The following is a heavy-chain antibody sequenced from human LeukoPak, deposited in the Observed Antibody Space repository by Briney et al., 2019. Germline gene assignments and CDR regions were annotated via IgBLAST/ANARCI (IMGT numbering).Heavy chain of an antibody. CDR1: GFTFSDYY. CDR3: ARFVSQDAFDI. Sequence: GGSLRLSCAASGFTFSDYYMSWIRQAPGKGLEWVSYISSSGGTIYYADSVKGRFTISRDNAKNSLYLQMNSLRAEDTAVYYCARFVSQDAFDIWGQGTMVTVSS. CDR2: ISSSGGTI. V-gene: IGHV3-11*04. J-gene: IGHJ3*02.